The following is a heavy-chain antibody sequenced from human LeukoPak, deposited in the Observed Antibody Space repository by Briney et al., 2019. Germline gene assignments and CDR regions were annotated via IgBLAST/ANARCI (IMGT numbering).Heavy chain of an antibody. D-gene: IGHD2-2*01. J-gene: IGHJ5*02. CDR3: AKDQAWVVPASNWFDP. CDR1: GFTLSSYA. V-gene: IGHV3-23*01. Sequence: PGGSPRLSYAPSGFTLSSYAMSGVRHAPGEGLEWVSAISGSGGSTYYADSVKGRFTISRDNSKNTLYLQMNSLRAEDTAVYYCAKDQAWVVPASNWFDPWGQGTLVTVSS. CDR2: ISGSGGST.